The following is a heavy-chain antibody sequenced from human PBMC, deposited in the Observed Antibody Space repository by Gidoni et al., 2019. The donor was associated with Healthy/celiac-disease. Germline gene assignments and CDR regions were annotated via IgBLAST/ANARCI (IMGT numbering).Heavy chain of an antibody. Sequence: QVQLQQWGAGLLKPSETLSLTCAVYGGSFSGYYWSWIRQPPGKGLEWIGEINHSGSTNYNPSLKSRVTISVDTSKNQFSLKLSSVTAADTAVYYCARGPYIAAAGTGGMDVWGQGTTVTVSS. V-gene: IGHV4-34*01. CDR3: ARGPYIAAAGTGGMDV. D-gene: IGHD6-13*01. J-gene: IGHJ6*02. CDR2: INHSGST. CDR1: GGSFSGYY.